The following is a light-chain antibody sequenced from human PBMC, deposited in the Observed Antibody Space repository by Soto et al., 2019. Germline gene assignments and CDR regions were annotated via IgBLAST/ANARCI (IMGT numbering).Light chain of an antibody. V-gene: IGKV1-9*01. CDR2: LAS. CDR1: QGISNY. Sequence: DIQLTQSPSFLSASVGDRVTITCRASQGISNYLAWYQQKPGRAPKLLIYLASTLQGGVPSRFSGSGSGTDFTLTISCLQSEDFTTYYCQQYYSYPQTFGQGTKVDI. J-gene: IGKJ1*01. CDR3: QQYYSYPQT.